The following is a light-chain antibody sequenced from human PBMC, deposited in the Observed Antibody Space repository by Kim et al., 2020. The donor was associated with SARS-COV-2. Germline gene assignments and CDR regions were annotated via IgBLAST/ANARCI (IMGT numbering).Light chain of an antibody. CDR2: GAS. CDR3: HQYNNWPRYT. J-gene: IGKJ2*01. V-gene: IGKV3-15*01. CDR1: QGVSSN. Sequence: VSPGGRATLSCRASQGVSSNLAWYQQKPCQAPRLLIYGASTRATGFPARFSGSGSGTEFTLTISSLQSEDFAVYYCHQYNNWPRYTFGQGTKLEI.